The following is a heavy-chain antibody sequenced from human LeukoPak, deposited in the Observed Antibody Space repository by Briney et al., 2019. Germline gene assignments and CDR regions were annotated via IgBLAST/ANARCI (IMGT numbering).Heavy chain of an antibody. V-gene: IGHV4-39*01. CDR3: ARSADGDYVAY. CDR1: GGSISSSSYY. CDR2: IYYSGST. D-gene: IGHD4-17*01. Sequence: SETLSLTCTVSGGSISSSSYYWGWIRQPPGKGLEWIGSIYYSGSTHYNPSLKSRVTISVDTSKNQFSLKLSPVTAADTAVYYCARSADGDYVAYWGQGTLVTVSS. J-gene: IGHJ4*02.